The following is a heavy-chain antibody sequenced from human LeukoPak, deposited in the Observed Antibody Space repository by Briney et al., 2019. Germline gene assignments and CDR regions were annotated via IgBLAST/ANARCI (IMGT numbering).Heavy chain of an antibody. Sequence: PGGSLRLSCAASGFTFSSYAMHWVRQAPGKGLEWVAVISYDGSNKYYADSVKGRFTISRDNSKNTLYLQVNSLRAEDTAVYYCARDPSYWTYYDILTRSPGAYYYYGMDVWGQGTTVTVSS. D-gene: IGHD3-9*01. V-gene: IGHV3-30*04. CDR1: GFTFSSYA. CDR2: ISYDGSNK. CDR3: ARDPSYWTYYDILTRSPGAYYYYGMDV. J-gene: IGHJ6*02.